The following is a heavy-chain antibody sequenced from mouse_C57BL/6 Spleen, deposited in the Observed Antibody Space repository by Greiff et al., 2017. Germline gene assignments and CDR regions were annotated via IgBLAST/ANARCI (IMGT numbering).Heavy chain of an antibody. Sequence: QVQLQQPGAELVRPGSSVKLSCKASGYTFTSYWMHWVKQRPIQGLEWIGNIDPSDSETHYNQKFKDKATLTVDKSSSTAYMQLSSLTSEDSAVYYCARGDYGSSGCAYWGQGTLVTVSA. J-gene: IGHJ3*01. CDR3: ARGDYGSSGCAY. V-gene: IGHV1-52*01. CDR1: GYTFTSYW. CDR2: IDPSDSET. D-gene: IGHD1-1*01.